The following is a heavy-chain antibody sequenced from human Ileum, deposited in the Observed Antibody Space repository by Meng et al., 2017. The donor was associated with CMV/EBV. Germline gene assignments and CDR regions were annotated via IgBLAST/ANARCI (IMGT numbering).Heavy chain of an antibody. CDR2: SDTRGST. J-gene: IGHJ6*02. CDR3: VRKSFSFVGGMDV. V-gene: IGHV4-61*02. Sequence: QVQLQESGPRLVKPSQTLSLTCTVSGDFIRSGNYYWTWIRQPAGKGLEWIGRSDTRGSTNYNPSLRTRVTISVDTSKNQFSLRLTSVTAADTAVYYCVRKSFSFVGGMDVWGQGTTVTVSS. CDR1: GDFIRSGNYY. D-gene: IGHD2-21*01.